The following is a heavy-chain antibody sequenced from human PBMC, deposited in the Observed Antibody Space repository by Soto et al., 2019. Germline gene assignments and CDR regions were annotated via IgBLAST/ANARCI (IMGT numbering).Heavy chain of an antibody. V-gene: IGHV3-74*01. Sequence: SLRLSCAASGFTFSSYWMHWVRQAPGKGLVWVSRINSDGSSTSYADSVKGRFTISRDNAKNTLYLQMNSLRAEDTAVYYCARAYDFWSGYNNWFDPWGQGTLVTVSS. J-gene: IGHJ5*02. CDR3: ARAYDFWSGYNNWFDP. CDR2: INSDGSST. CDR1: GFTFSSYW. D-gene: IGHD3-3*01.